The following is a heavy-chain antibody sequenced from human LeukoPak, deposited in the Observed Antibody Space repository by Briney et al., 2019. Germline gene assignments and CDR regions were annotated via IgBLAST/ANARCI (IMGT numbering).Heavy chain of an antibody. J-gene: IGHJ6*03. V-gene: IGHV1-2*02. Sequence: GASVKVSCKASGYTFTGYYFHGVRQAPGQGLGWMDWINPNTAGTNYAQKFLGGVTLTWDTSISTAYMELTRLTSDDTAVYYCATSAGDYRAGHYYYMGVWGKGTSVTVSS. CDR2: INPNTAGT. CDR1: GYTFTGYY. D-gene: IGHD4-11*01. CDR3: ATSAGDYRAGHYYYMGV.